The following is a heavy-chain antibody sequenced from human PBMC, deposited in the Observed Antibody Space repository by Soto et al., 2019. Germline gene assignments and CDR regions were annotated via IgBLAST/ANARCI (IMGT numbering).Heavy chain of an antibody. CDR1: GGTFSSYA. D-gene: IGHD3-3*01. Sequence: QVQLVQSGAEVKKPGSSVKVSCKASGGTFSSYAISWVRQAPGQGLEWMGGIIPIFGTAHYAQKFQGRVTITADESTSTADLELSSLRSEDTAVYYCARADGDFGVVIMFDPWGQGTLVTVSS. CDR3: ARADGDFGVVIMFDP. CDR2: IIPIFGTA. J-gene: IGHJ5*02. V-gene: IGHV1-69*01.